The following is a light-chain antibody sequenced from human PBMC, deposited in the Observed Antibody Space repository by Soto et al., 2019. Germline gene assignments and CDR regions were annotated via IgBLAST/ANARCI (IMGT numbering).Light chain of an antibody. V-gene: IGKV1-5*01. J-gene: IGKJ1*01. CDR3: QQYSTYPWT. CDR2: AAS. CDR1: QSISSW. Sequence: DIQMTQSPSTLSASVGDRVTITCRASQSISSWLAWYQQKPGKAPKLLIYAASNVESGVPSRFSGSGSLTEFTLAISGLQPDDFATYYCQQYSTYPWTFGQGTKVEIK.